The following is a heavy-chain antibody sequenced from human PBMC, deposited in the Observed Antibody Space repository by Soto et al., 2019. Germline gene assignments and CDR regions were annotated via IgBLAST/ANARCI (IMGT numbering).Heavy chain of an antibody. CDR2: IIPLLDIA. D-gene: IGHD5-12*01. Sequence: QVQLVQSGAEVKKPGSSVKVSCKTSGGTFSNDIITWVRQAPGQGLEWMGRIIPLLDIANYAQKFQGRVTITADKSTSTAYMELNSLRSEDTAVYYCARDSPIGSTLSGDDAIDYWGQGTLVTVSS. CDR1: GGTFSNDI. V-gene: IGHV1-69*08. J-gene: IGHJ4*02. CDR3: ARDSPIGSTLSGDDAIDY.